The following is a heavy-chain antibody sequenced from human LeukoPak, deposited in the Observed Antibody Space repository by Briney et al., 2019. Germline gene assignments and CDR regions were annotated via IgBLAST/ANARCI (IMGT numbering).Heavy chain of an antibody. J-gene: IGHJ4*02. V-gene: IGHV3-74*01. CDR1: VVTFRIYW. D-gene: IGHD3-10*01. CDR2: IYIVGIGT. CDR3: ARDLRLWFGESPFDY. Sequence: GGSLRLSCAASVVTFRIYWMHSVRDAPRRRLGCVSRIYIVGIGTSSTHSVKGRFTISRDNAKNTLYLQRNSLRAEDTAVYYCARDLRLWFGESPFDYWGQGTLVTVSS.